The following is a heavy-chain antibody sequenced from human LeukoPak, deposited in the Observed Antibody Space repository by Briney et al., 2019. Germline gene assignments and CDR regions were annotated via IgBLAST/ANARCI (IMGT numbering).Heavy chain of an antibody. Sequence: SETLSLTCNVSGGPIVSNSYFWGWIRQPPGKGLEWIGSIYYSGTTYYNPSLERRVTISVDTSKNRFSLKLSFVTAADTAIYYCARQIAAASLYHFDYWGQGTLVTVSS. CDR3: ARQIAAASLYHFDY. D-gene: IGHD6-13*01. V-gene: IGHV4-39*01. J-gene: IGHJ4*02. CDR2: IYYSGTT. CDR1: GGPIVSNSYF.